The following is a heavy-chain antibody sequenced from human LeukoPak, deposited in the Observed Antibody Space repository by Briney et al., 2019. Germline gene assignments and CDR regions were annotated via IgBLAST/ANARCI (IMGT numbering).Heavy chain of an antibody. CDR1: GLTFSSFG. Sequence: GGSLRLSCAASGLTFSSFGLGWVRQAPGKGLEWVSAIDGTGIGTYYADSVKGRFTISRDNAKNSLYLQMNSLRAEDTAVYYCAELGITMIGGVWGKGTTVTISS. CDR3: AELGITMIGGV. V-gene: IGHV3-23*05. J-gene: IGHJ6*04. CDR2: IDGTGIGT. D-gene: IGHD3-10*02.